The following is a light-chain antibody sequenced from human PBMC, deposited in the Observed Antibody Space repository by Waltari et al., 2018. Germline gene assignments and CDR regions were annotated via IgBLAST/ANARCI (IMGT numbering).Light chain of an antibody. CDR1: WSNIGTNV. CDR2: SNN. CDR3: SAWDDSLNGHVI. V-gene: IGLV1-44*01. J-gene: IGLJ2*01. Sequence: QSLLTQPPSASGTPGQTVTLSCSGSWSNIGTNVVSWYQQPPGTAPKLLIHSNNRRPSGVPDRFSCSKSGTSASLAISGLQSADEADYYCSAWDDSLNGHVIFGGGTKLTVL.